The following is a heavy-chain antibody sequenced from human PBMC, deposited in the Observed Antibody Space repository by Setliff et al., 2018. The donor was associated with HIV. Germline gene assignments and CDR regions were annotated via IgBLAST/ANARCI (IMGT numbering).Heavy chain of an antibody. D-gene: IGHD3-22*01. V-gene: IGHV4-34*01. CDR3: ARSLVPSGYYYGRHAFDI. CDR2: INHSGST. J-gene: IGHJ3*02. Sequence: PSETLSLTCAVFGGSFTDYYWIWIRQPPGKGLEWIGEINHSGSTNYNPSLKSRVTISVDTSKNQFSLRVNSVTAADTAVYYCARSLVPSGYYYGRHAFDIWGQGTKVTVSS. CDR1: GGSFTDYY.